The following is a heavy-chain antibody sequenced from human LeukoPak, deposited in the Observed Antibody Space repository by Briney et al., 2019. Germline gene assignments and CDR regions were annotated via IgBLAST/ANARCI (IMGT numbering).Heavy chain of an antibody. CDR2: IIPIFGTA. D-gene: IGHD3-22*01. V-gene: IGHV1-69*13. Sequence: SVKVSCKASGGTFSSYAISWVRQAPGQGLEWMGGIIPIFGTANYAQKFQGRVTITADESTSTAYMELSSLRSEDTAVYYCARAQRNYYDSSGYHYWGQGTLVTVSS. CDR3: ARAQRNYYDSSGYHY. CDR1: GGTFSSYA. J-gene: IGHJ4*02.